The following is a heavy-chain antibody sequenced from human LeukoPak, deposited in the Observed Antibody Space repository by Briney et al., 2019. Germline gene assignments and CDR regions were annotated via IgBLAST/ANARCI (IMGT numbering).Heavy chain of an antibody. Sequence: GXXLQISCKGSGYSFTSYWIGWGRQVPGKGLEWMGIIYPGDSDTRYSPSFQGQVPISADKSISTAYLQWSSLKASDTAMYYCARHHRPLYSSSYYFDYWGQGTLVTVSS. CDR2: IYPGDSDT. CDR1: GYSFTSYW. J-gene: IGHJ4*02. CDR3: ARHHRPLYSSSYYFDY. V-gene: IGHV5-51*01. D-gene: IGHD6-6*01.